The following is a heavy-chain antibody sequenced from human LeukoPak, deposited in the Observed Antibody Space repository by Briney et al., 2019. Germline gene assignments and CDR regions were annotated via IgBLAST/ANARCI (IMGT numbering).Heavy chain of an antibody. CDR2: INHSGST. Sequence: SETLSLTCAVYGGSFSGYYWSWIRQPPGNGLEWIGEINHSGSTNYNPSLKSRVTISVDTSKSQFSLKLSSVTAADTAVYYCARGLFGRSSYGSGSYYIGWGQGTLVTVSS. CDR3: ARGLFGRSSYGSGSYYIG. D-gene: IGHD3-10*01. J-gene: IGHJ4*02. V-gene: IGHV4-34*01. CDR1: GGSFSGYY.